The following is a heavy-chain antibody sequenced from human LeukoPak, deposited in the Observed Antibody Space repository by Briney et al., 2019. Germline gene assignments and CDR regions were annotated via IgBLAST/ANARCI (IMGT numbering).Heavy chain of an antibody. D-gene: IGHD3-3*01. CDR1: GGNFISYA. J-gene: IGHJ4*02. CDR2: IIPMFGTS. V-gene: IGHV1-69*05. CDR3: ATYTRSQFWSGYYHLDY. Sequence: SVKVSCKASGGNFISYAVSWVRQAPGQGLEWMGGIIPMFGTSNYAQKFQGRVTITTDESTTTAYMELSSLSSEDTAVYYCATYTRSQFWSGYYHLDYWGQGTLVSVSS.